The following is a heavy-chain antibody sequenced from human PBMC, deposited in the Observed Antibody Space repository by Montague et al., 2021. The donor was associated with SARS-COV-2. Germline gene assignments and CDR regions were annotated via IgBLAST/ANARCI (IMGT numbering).Heavy chain of an antibody. D-gene: IGHD3-10*01. Sequence: SVILSCPASGFTFSSYAMHWVRQAPVKGLEYVSAISSNGGRTYYXNSVKGRFTISRDNSKNTLYLQMGSLRAEDMAVYYCARAGVWFGELPLDYWGQGTLVTVSS. V-gene: IGHV3-64*01. J-gene: IGHJ4*02. CDR3: ARAGVWFGELPLDY. CDR1: GFTFSSYA. CDR2: ISSNGGRT.